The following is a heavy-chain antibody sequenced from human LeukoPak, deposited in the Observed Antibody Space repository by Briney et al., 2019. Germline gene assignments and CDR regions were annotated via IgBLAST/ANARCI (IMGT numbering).Heavy chain of an antibody. CDR3: TPLTPDRGRYVGGAIDY. D-gene: IGHD1-26*01. Sequence: PGGSLRLSCAASGFTFSNAWMSWVRQAPGEGLEWVGRIKSKTDGGTTDYAAPVKGRFTISRDDSKNTLYLQMNSLKTEDTAVYYCTPLTPDRGRYVGGAIDYWGQGTLVTVSS. CDR1: GFTFSNAW. V-gene: IGHV3-15*01. J-gene: IGHJ4*02. CDR2: IKSKTDGGTT.